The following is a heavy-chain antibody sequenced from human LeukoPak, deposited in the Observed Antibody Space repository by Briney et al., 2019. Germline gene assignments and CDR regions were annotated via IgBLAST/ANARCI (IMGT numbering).Heavy chain of an antibody. J-gene: IGHJ4*02. CDR1: GYSFTSYW. D-gene: IGHD4-17*01. CDR3: ARGDYGDFRIYYTLFDY. V-gene: IGHV5-51*01. Sequence: GESLKISCKGSGYSFTSYWIGWVRQMPGKGLEWMGIIYPGDSDTRYSPSFQGQVTISADKSITAYLQWSSLKSSDTAMYYCARGDYGDFRIYYTLFDYWGQGTLVTVSS. CDR2: IYPGDSDT.